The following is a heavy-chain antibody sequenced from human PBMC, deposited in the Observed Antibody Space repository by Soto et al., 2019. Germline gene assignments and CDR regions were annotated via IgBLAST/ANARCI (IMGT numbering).Heavy chain of an antibody. CDR1: GGSISSGAYY. J-gene: IGHJ6*02. CDR2: ITYSGST. D-gene: IGHD6-13*01. CDR3: ARDGRLVNYYYYGMDV. Sequence: QVQLQESGPGLVKPSQTLSLTCSVSGGSISSGAYYWNWIRQHPGKGLGWIGFITYSGSTYYNQSLKSRVTISVDTSKNQFSLKLRSVTAADTAVYYCARDGRLVNYYYYGMDVWGQGTTVTVSS. V-gene: IGHV4-31*03.